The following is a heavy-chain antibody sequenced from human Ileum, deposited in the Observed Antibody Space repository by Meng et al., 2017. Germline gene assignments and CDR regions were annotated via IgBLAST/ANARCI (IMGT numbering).Heavy chain of an antibody. V-gene: IGHV4-34*01. D-gene: IGHD3-22*01. CDR2: INHSGST. J-gene: IGHJ4*02. CDR1: GGSCSGYY. Sequence: QVHLQQWGAGLLKPSEPLSLHCAVYGGSCSGYYWSWIRQPPGKRLEWIGEINHSGSTNYNPSLKSRVTISVDKSKNQFSLKLSSVTAADTAVYYCSRTSYYDNSGYYPGWGQGTLVTVSS. CDR3: SRTSYYDNSGYYPG.